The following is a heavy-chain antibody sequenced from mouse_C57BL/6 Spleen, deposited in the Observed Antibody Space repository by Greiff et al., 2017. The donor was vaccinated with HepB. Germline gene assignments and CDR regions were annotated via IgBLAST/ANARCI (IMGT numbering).Heavy chain of an antibody. D-gene: IGHD2-1*01. CDR3: ARGAIYYGNSYWYFDV. CDR1: GYTFTSYW. CDR2: IYPGSGST. Sequence: VQLQQPGAELVKPGASVKMSCKASGYTFTSYWITWVKQRPGQGLEWIGDIYPGSGSTNYNEKFKSKATLTVDTSSSTAYMQLSSLTSEDSAVYYCARGAIYYGNSYWYFDVWGTGTTVTVSS. J-gene: IGHJ1*03. V-gene: IGHV1-55*01.